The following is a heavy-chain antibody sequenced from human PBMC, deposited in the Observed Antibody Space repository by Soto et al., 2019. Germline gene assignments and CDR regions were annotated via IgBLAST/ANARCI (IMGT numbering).Heavy chain of an antibody. Sequence: PSETLSLTCAVYGGSFSGYYWSWIRQPPGKGLEWIGEINHSGSTNYNPSLKSRVTISVDTSKNQFSLKLSSVTAADTAVYYCARRQRNCSTSCLNWFDPWGQGTLVTVSS. CDR1: GGSFSGYY. CDR3: ARRQRNCSTSCLNWFDP. J-gene: IGHJ5*02. CDR2: INHSGST. V-gene: IGHV4-34*01. D-gene: IGHD2-2*01.